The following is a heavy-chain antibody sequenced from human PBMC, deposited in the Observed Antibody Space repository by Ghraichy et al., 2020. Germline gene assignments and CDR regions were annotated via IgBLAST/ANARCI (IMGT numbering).Heavy chain of an antibody. CDR3: SNYGDYVT. CDR2: IKSKANNYAT. D-gene: IGHD4-17*01. V-gene: IGHV3-73*01. J-gene: IGHJ5*02. CDR1: GFTFSGSA. Sequence: LSLTCAASGFTFSGSAMHWVRQASGKGLEWVGRIKSKANNYATTYTASVKGRFTISRDDSKNTAYLQMNSLKIEDTAVYYCSNYGDYVTWGQGTLVTVSS.